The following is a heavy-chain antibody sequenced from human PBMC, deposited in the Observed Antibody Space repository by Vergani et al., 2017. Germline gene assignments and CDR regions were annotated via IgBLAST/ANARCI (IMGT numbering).Heavy chain of an antibody. J-gene: IGHJ4*02. V-gene: IGHV4-34*01. CDR3: ARGRRIAVAGTSRDYFDY. CDR2: INHSGST. D-gene: IGHD6-19*01. Sequence: QVQLQQWGAGLLKPSETLSLTCAVYGGFFSGYYWSWMRQLPGKGLEWIGEINHSGSTNYNPSLKSRVTISVDTSKNQFSLKLSSVTAADTAVYYCARGRRIAVAGTSRDYFDYWGQGTLVTVSS. CDR1: GGFFSGYY.